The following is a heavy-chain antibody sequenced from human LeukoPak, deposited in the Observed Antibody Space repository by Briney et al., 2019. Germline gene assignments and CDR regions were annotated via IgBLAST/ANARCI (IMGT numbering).Heavy chain of an antibody. CDR2: IYYSGST. CDR3: ARQEYDFWSGYPWGGFDY. D-gene: IGHD3-3*01. CDR1: GGSISSYY. J-gene: IGHJ4*02. V-gene: IGHV4-59*08. Sequence: KPSETLSLTCTVSGGSISSYYWSWIRQPPGKGLEWIGYIYYSGSTNYNPSLKSRVTISVDTSKNQFSLKLSSVTAADTAVYYCARQEYDFWSGYPWGGFDYWGQGTLVTVSS.